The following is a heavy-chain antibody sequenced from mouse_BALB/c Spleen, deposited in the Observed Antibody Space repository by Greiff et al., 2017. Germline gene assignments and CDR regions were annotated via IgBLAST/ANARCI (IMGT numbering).Heavy chain of an antibody. CDR1: GFTFSSYG. D-gene: IGHD1-1*01. CDR3: ARGITTVVATRVPYFDY. J-gene: IGHJ2*01. CDR2: INSNGGST. V-gene: IGHV5-6-3*01. Sequence: EVKSVESGGGLVQPGGSLKLSCAASGFTFSSYGMSWVRQTPDKRLELVATINSNGGSTYYPDSVKGRFTISRDNAKNTLYLQMSSLKSEDTAMYYCARGITTVVATRVPYFDYWGQGTTLTVSS.